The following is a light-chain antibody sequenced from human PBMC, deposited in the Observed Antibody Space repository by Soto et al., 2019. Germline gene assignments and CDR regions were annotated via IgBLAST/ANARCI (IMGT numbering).Light chain of an antibody. J-gene: IGKJ1*01. CDR2: GAS. CDR1: QSVSSSY. CDR3: QQAPT. Sequence: EIVLTQSPGTLSLSPGERATLSCRASQSVSSSYLAWYQQKPGQAPRLLIYGASSRATGIPDRFSGSRSGTNFTLPISRLEPEDFAVYYCQQAPTFGQGTKVDIK. V-gene: IGKV3-20*01.